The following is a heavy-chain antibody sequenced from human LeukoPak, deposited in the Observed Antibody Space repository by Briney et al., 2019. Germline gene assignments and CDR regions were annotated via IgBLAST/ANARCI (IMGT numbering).Heavy chain of an antibody. D-gene: IGHD4-17*01. CDR1: GGSLSSHY. Sequence: PSETLSLTCTVSGGSLSSHYWSWIRQPPGKGLEWIGYIYYSGTTNYNPSLKSRVTISVDTSKNQFSLKLSSVTAADTAVYYCARGLGDYGYYFDYWGQGTLVTVSS. CDR3: ARGLGDYGYYFDY. V-gene: IGHV4-59*11. J-gene: IGHJ4*02. CDR2: IYYSGTT.